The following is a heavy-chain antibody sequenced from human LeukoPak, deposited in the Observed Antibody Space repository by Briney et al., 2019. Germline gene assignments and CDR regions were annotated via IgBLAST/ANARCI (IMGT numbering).Heavy chain of an antibody. CDR2: IYTSGST. D-gene: IGHD3-22*01. Sequence: SETLSLTCTVSGGSISSGSYYWSWIRQPAGKGLEWIGRIYTSGSTNYNPSLKSRVTISVDTSKNQFSLKLSSVTAADTAVYYCARGEYDSSGYYRDYWGQGTLVTVSS. J-gene: IGHJ4*02. V-gene: IGHV4-61*02. CDR1: GGSISSGSYY. CDR3: ARGEYDSSGYYRDY.